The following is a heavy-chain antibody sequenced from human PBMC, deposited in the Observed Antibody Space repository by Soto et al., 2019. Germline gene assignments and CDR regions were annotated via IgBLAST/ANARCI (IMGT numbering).Heavy chain of an antibody. Sequence: EVQLVESGGGLVQPGGSLRLSCVASGIPVSSNYMTWVRQAPGKGLEWVSVLHSGGDTYYANSVKGRFTIPRHDSTNTLYLQMNSLTPVDTAVYYCARDGPYYYASRMDVWGQGTTVTVSS. V-gene: IGHV3-53*04. CDR2: LHSGGDT. J-gene: IGHJ6*02. CDR3: ARDGPYYYASRMDV. CDR1: GIPVSSNY. D-gene: IGHD3-10*01.